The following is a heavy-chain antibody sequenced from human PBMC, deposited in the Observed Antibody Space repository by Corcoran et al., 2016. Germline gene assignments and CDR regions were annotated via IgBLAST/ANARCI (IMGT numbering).Heavy chain of an antibody. V-gene: IGHV4-34*01. CDR2: IHHSGST. Sequence: QVQLQQWGAGLLKPSETLSLTCAVYGGSFSGYYWSWIRQPPGTGLAWIGEIHHSGSTTYNPSLKSRVTISVDTSKNQFSLKLSSVTAADTAVYDCARGRGSSLDFDYWGQGTLVTVSS. CDR1: GGSFSGYY. CDR3: ARGRGSSLDFDY. J-gene: IGHJ4*02. D-gene: IGHD6-6*01.